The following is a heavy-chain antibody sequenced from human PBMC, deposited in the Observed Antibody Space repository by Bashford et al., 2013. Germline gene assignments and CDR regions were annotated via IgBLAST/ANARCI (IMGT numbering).Heavy chain of an antibody. CDR3: ARQDIGLAVGDI. CDR2: IYYSGST. Sequence: SETLSLTCTVSGGSISSGGYYWSWIRQHPGKGLEWIGYIYYSGSTYYNPSLKSRVTISVDRSKNQFSLKLSSVTRADTAVYYCARQDIGLAVGDIWGQGTMVTVS. J-gene: IGHJ3*02. CDR1: GGSISSGGYY. V-gene: IGHV4-31*03.